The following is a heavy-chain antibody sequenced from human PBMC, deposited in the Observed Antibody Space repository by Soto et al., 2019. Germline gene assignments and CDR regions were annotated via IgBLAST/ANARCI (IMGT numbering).Heavy chain of an antibody. Sequence: QVQLMESGGGLVKPGGSLRLSCVASGFTFSDYYMSWIRQTPGKGLEWVSYISSGSTYTNYADSVKGRFTISRDNAKNSLYLQMNSLRAEDTAVYYCAMELTGYSPFDYWGQGTLVTVSS. CDR1: GFTFSDYY. V-gene: IGHV3-11*03. D-gene: IGHD6-13*01. CDR2: ISSGSTYT. J-gene: IGHJ4*02. CDR3: AMELTGYSPFDY.